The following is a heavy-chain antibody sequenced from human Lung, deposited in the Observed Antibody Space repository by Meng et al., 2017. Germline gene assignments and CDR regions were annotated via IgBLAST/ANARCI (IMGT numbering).Heavy chain of an antibody. V-gene: IGHV4-34*01. Sequence: VQAQEWGAGVLKPSETLSLTCVVSGGSFSDYYWSWIRQPPGKGLEWIGEINHSGSTNYNPSLESRATISVDTSQNNLSLKLSSVTAADSAVYYCARGPTTMAHDFDYWGQGTLVTVSS. CDR2: INHSGST. CDR3: ARGPTTMAHDFDY. D-gene: IGHD4-11*01. CDR1: GGSFSDYY. J-gene: IGHJ4*02.